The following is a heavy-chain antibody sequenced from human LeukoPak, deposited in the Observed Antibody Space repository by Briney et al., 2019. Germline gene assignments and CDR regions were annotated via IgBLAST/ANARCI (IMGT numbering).Heavy chain of an antibody. CDR3: AKDGAPNYDFWSGYYYFDY. CDR1: GFTFDDYA. V-gene: IGHV3-9*01. CDR2: ISWNSGSI. J-gene: IGHJ4*02. D-gene: IGHD3-3*01. Sequence: GRSLRLSCAASGFTFDDYAMHWVRQAPGKGLEWVSGISWNSGSIGYADSVKGRFTISRDNAKNSLYLQMNSLRAEDTGLYYCAKDGAPNYDFWSGYYYFDYWGQGTLVTVSS.